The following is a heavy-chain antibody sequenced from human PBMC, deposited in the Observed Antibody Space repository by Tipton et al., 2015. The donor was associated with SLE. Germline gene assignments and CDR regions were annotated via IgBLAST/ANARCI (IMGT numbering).Heavy chain of an antibody. CDR3: ARVYSGSYYKTFDF. J-gene: IGHJ3*01. D-gene: IGHD1-26*01. CDR2: IYHSGST. V-gene: IGHV4-38-2*02. CDR1: DYSISSGYY. Sequence: TLSLTCTVSDYSISSGYYWAWIRQPPGKGPEWIGSIYHSGSTFYDPSLNSRVSISVDTSKNQFSLTLPSVTAADTAIYYCARVYSGSYYKTFDFWGQGTLVTVSS.